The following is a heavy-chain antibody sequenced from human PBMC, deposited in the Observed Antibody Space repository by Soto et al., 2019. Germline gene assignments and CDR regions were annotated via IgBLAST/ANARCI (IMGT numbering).Heavy chain of an antibody. Sequence: GGSLRLSCAASGFTFSSYAMHWVRQAPGKGLEWVAVISYDGSNKYYADSVKGRFTISRGNSKNTLYLQMNSLRAEDTAVYYCARVRSLQLVTPLFYYYYGMDVWGQGTTVTVSS. V-gene: IGHV3-30-3*01. CDR3: ARVRSLQLVTPLFYYYYGMDV. CDR2: ISYDGSNK. J-gene: IGHJ6*02. D-gene: IGHD6-13*01. CDR1: GFTFSSYA.